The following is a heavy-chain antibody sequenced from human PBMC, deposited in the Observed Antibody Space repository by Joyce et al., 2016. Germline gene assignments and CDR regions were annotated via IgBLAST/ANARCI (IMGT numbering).Heavy chain of an antibody. D-gene: IGHD6-25*01. CDR1: GLTLSNYG. Sequence: QVQLVESGGGVVQPGRSLRLPCAASGLTLSNYGVHWVRQAPGKGLELVAVISYDGIYKYYVDSVKGRFTIARDNSKNTVFLEMNSLRTEDTAVYYCAKILTATYSSGWFLDYWGQGTLVTVSS. CDR3: AKILTATYSSGWFLDY. J-gene: IGHJ4*02. CDR2: ISYDGIYK. V-gene: IGHV3-30*18.